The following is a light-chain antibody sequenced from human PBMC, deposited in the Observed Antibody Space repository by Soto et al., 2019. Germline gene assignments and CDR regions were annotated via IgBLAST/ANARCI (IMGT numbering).Light chain of an antibody. CDR1: SSDVGGYNF. CDR3: SSYTSSNTLVV. Sequence: ALTQPASVSGSPGQSITISCTGTSSDVGGYNFVSWYEQHPGKAPKLIIYEVNGRPSGVSDRFSGSKSGNTASLTISGLQAEDEADYYCSSYTSSNTLVVFGGGTKVTVL. J-gene: IGLJ2*01. CDR2: EVN. V-gene: IGLV2-14*01.